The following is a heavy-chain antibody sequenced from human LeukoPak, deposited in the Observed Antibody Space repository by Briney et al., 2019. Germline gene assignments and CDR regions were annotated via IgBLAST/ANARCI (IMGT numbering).Heavy chain of an antibody. V-gene: IGHV4-59*01. CDR3: ARGYSSDNEYFQH. D-gene: IGHD6-25*01. Sequence: PSETLSLTCTVSGGSISSYYWSWIRQPPGKGLEWIGYIYYSGSTNYNLSLKSRVTISVDTSKNQFSLKLSSVTAADTAVYYCARGYSSDNEYFQHWGQGTLVTVSS. CDR2: IYYSGST. J-gene: IGHJ1*01. CDR1: GGSISSYY.